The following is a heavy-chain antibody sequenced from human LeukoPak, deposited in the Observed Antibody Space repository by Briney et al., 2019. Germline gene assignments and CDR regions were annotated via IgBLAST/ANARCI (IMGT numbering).Heavy chain of an antibody. CDR1: GYTFTDYY. J-gene: IGHJ1*01. V-gene: IGHV1-69-2*01. CDR3: ATEGPYCGGDCYPYFQH. D-gene: IGHD2-21*02. CDR2: VDPEDGET. Sequence: ASVKISCKVSGYTFTDYYMHWVQQAPGKGLEWMGLVDPEDGETIYAEKFQGRVTITADTSTETDYMELSSLRSEDTAVYYCATEGPYCGGDCYPYFQHWGQGTLVTVSS.